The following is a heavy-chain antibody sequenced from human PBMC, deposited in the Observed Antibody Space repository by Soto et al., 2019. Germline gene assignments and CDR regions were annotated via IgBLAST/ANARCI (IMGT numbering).Heavy chain of an antibody. CDR1: GFTFSGYS. CDR3: ARGRVEYSSGWATSFDY. D-gene: IGHD6-19*01. Sequence: EVQLVESGGGLVQPGGSLRLSCAASGFTFSGYSMFWVRQAPGKGLEYVSAINTNGVNTFYAKSVKGRFTISRDNSKNTMYLQMGSLRAEEMAVYYCARGRVEYSSGWATSFDYWGQGTLVPVSS. V-gene: IGHV3-64*01. J-gene: IGHJ4*02. CDR2: INTNGVNT.